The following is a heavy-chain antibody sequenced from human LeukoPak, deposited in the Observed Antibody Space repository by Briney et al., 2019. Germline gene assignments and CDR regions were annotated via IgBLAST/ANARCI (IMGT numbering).Heavy chain of an antibody. J-gene: IGHJ4*02. CDR1: GYTFTGYY. CDR3: ARDLILGSSTSHIFDY. Sequence: KPGASVKVSCKASGYTFTGYYMHWVRQAPGQGLEWMGWINPNSGDTNYGQKFQGRVTMTRDTSISTAYMELSRLRSDDTAVYYCARDLILGSSTSHIFDYWDQGTLVTVSS. D-gene: IGHD2-2*01. V-gene: IGHV1-2*02. CDR2: INPNSGDT.